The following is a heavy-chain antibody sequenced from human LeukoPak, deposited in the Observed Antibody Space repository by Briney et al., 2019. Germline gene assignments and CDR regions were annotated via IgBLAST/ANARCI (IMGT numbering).Heavy chain of an antibody. V-gene: IGHV3-23*01. J-gene: IGHJ3*02. Sequence: GGSLRLSCAASAFTFSSYAMSWVRQAPGKGLEWVSTISDTTYYADSVKGRFTISRDNSKNTLYLQMNSLTAEDTAVYYCAKRSSSGWGASAFDIGGHGTMVTVSS. CDR1: AFTFSSYA. CDR2: ISDTT. D-gene: IGHD6-19*01. CDR3: AKRSSSGWGASAFDI.